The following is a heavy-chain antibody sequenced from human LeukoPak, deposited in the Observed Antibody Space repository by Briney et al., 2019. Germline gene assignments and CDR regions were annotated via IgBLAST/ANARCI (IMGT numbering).Heavy chain of an antibody. V-gene: IGHV4-61*02. CDR3: ARDVRYFDWLQEHDAFDI. J-gene: IGHJ3*02. CDR1: GGSISSGSYY. Sequence: SETLSLTCTVSGGSISSGSYYWSWIRQPAGKGLEWIGRIYTSGSTNYNPSLKSRVTISVDTSKNQFSLKLSSVTAADTAVYYRARDVRYFDWLQEHDAFDIWGQGTMVTVSS. D-gene: IGHD3-9*01. CDR2: IYTSGST.